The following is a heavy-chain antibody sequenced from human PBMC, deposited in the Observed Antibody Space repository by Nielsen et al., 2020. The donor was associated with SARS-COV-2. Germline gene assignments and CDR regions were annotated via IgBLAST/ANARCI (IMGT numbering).Heavy chain of an antibody. J-gene: IGHJ4*02. Sequence: GESLKISCTASGFTFGDYTMSWFRQAPGKGLEWVGFIRSKAYGGTTEYAASVKGRFTISRDDSKSIAYLQMNSLKTEDTAVYYCTREEYQLTTDFDYWDQGTLVTVSS. CDR1: GFTFGDYT. CDR3: TREEYQLTTDFDY. CDR2: IRSKAYGGTT. V-gene: IGHV3-49*03. D-gene: IGHD2-2*01.